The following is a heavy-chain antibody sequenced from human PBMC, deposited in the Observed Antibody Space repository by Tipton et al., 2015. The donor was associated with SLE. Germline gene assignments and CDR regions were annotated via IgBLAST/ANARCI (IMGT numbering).Heavy chain of an antibody. CDR1: GGSISTTPYY. CDR2: IYNSGST. J-gene: IGHJ3*02. CDR3: ARVVYSFSDAFDI. D-gene: IGHD6-13*01. V-gene: IGHV4-39*07. Sequence: TLSLTCTVSGGSISTTPYYWGWIRQPPGKGLEWVGSIYNSGSTYYDPSLKSRVTISLDTSKNQFSLKLTSVTAADTAVYYCARVVYSFSDAFDIWGQGTLVTVS.